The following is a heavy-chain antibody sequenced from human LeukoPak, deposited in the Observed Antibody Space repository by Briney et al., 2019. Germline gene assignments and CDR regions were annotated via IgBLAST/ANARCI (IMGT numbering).Heavy chain of an antibody. D-gene: IGHD4-17*01. CDR2: ISTSAGST. V-gene: IGHV3-23*01. CDR1: GFTFRSHA. Sequence: GGSRRLPCAASGFTFRSHAMSSVRRALGKGLEWVSRISTSAGSTDYADSVKGRFTISRDNSNNMIYVQMTSLRAEDTAVYYCAKRLWGVGDGTAPDPIDHWGQGTLVTVSS. CDR3: AKRLWGVGDGTAPDPIDH. J-gene: IGHJ4*02.